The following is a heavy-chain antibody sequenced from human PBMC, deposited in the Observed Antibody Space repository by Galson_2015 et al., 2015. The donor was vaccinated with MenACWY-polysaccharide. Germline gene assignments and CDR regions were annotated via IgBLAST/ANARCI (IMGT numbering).Heavy chain of an antibody. CDR3: AREFTGDGSSWYYWYFDL. CDR1: GSTFSSFD. D-gene: IGHD6-13*01. Sequence: SLRLSCAASGSTFSSFDMHWVRHVIGKGLEWVAAIGTGGDTYYSGSVKGRFTISRENAKSSLYLQMNSLRAGDTAVYYCAREFTGDGSSWYYWYFDLWGRGTLVTVSS. J-gene: IGHJ2*01. V-gene: IGHV3-13*01. CDR2: IGTGGDT.